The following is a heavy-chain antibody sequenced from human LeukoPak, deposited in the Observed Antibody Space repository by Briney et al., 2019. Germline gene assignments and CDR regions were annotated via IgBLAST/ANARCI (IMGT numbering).Heavy chain of an antibody. CDR2: ISSSSSYI. D-gene: IGHD3-22*01. V-gene: IGHV3-21*06. CDR3: ARGAGGKVDSGYYYDDY. Sequence: GGSLRLSCAASGFTFSSYSMNWVRQAPGKGLEWVSSISSSSSYIYYADSVKGRFTISRDNAKNSLYLQINSLRAEDTAVYYCARGAGGKVDSGYYYDDYWGQGTLVTVSS. CDR1: GFTFSSYS. J-gene: IGHJ4*02.